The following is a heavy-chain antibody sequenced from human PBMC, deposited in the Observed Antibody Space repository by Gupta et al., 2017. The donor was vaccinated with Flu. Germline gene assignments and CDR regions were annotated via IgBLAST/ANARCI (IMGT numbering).Heavy chain of an antibody. J-gene: IGHJ6*02. CDR2: INPNSGGT. V-gene: IGHV1-2*02. D-gene: IGHD3-10*01. CDR3: ARLSLAKVFGEDYGSGSYYNYYYYGMDV. Sequence: QVQLVQSGAEVKKPGASVKVSCKASGYTFTDYYMHWVRQAPGQGLEWVGWINPNSGGTNYAQRFQGRVTVTWDTSISTAYMELSRLRSDDTAVYYCARLSLAKVFGEDYGSGSYYNYYYYGMDVWGQGTTVTVSS. CDR1: GYTFTDYY.